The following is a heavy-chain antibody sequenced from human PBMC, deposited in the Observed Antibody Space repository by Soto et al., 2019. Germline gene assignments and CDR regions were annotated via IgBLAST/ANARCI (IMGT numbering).Heavy chain of an antibody. CDR2: MHTSGST. J-gene: IGHJ4*02. CDR3: VRASMTKAHFDS. CDR1: GGSIRGYY. D-gene: IGHD3-22*01. V-gene: IGHV4-4*07. Sequence: QMQLQESGPGLVKPSETLSLTCTVSGGSIRGYYWSWIRQSAGMRLEWIGRMHTSGSTNYNPSLKSRVTISVDMSKNQISLKLTSVTAADTALYYCVRASMTKAHFDSWRQGTLVTVSS.